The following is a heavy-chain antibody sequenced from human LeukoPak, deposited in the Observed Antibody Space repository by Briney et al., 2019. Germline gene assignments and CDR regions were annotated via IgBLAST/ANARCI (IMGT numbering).Heavy chain of an antibody. CDR1: GYSISSGYY. D-gene: IGHD3-22*01. Sequence: SETLSLTCTVSGYSISSGYYWGWIRQPPGKGLEWIGSIYHSGSTYYNPSLKSRATISVDTSKNQFSLKLSSVTAADTAVYYCATENYYDSSGYQYYFDYWGQGTLVTVSS. V-gene: IGHV4-38-2*02. CDR3: ATENYYDSSGYQYYFDY. J-gene: IGHJ4*02. CDR2: IYHSGST.